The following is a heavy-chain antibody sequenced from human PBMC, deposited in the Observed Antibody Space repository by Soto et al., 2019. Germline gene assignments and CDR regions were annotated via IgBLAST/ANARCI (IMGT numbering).Heavy chain of an antibody. V-gene: IGHV3-30-3*01. D-gene: IGHD3-10*01. CDR2: ISYDGSNK. CDR1: GFTFSSYA. CDR3: ARDPAVRGVIDAFDI. Sequence: GGSLRLSCAASGFTFSSYAMHWVRQAPGKGLEWVAVISYDGSNKYYADSVKGRFTISRDNSKNTLYLQMNSLRAEDTAVYYCARDPAVRGVIDAFDIWGQGTMVTVSS. J-gene: IGHJ3*02.